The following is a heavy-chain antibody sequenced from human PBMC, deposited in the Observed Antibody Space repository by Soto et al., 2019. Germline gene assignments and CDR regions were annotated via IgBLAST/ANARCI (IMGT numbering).Heavy chain of an antibody. CDR3: ARGGPLRYFDCLPNNWFDH. D-gene: IGHD3-9*01. CDR2: INHSGST. CDR1: GGSFSGYY. J-gene: IGHJ5*02. Sequence: QSLTCAVYGGSFSGYYWSWIRQPPGKGLEWIGEINHSGSTNYNPSLKSRVTISVDTSKNQFSLKLSSVTAADTAVYYCARGGPLRYFDCLPNNWFDHWGQGTLVTVSS. V-gene: IGHV4-34*01.